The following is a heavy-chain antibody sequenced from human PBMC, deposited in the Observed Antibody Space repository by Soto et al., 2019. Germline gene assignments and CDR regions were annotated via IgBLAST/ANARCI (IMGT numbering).Heavy chain of an antibody. CDR2: ISGSGGST. V-gene: IGHV3-23*01. Sequence: GGSLRLSCAASGFTFSSYAMSWVRQAPGKGLEWVSAISGSGGSTYYADSVKGRFTISRDNSMNTVYLQVNSLRAEDTAVYYCAKASYDILTGYSPDYWGQGPLVTVSS. J-gene: IGHJ4*02. CDR1: GFTFSSYA. CDR3: AKASYDILTGYSPDY. D-gene: IGHD3-9*01.